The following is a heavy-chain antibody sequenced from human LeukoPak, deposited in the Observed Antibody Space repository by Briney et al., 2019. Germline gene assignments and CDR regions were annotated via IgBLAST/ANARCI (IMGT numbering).Heavy chain of an antibody. CDR3: SRHLYSSAWYDEN. Sequence: GGSLRLSCAASGFTFSGSAVHWVRQASGKGLEWVGHIRSKADSHATAYAASVQGRFTISRDDSNNTAYLHMNSLKIEDAAVYFCSRHLYSSAWYDENWGQGTLVTVSS. V-gene: IGHV3-73*01. CDR2: IRSKADSHAT. J-gene: IGHJ4*02. D-gene: IGHD6-19*01. CDR1: GFTFSGSA.